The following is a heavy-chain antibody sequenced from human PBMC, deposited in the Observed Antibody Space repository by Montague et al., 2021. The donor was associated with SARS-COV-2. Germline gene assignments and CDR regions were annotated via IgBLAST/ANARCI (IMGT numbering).Heavy chain of an antibody. CDR2: ISRSSRTI. V-gene: IGHV3-48*04. D-gene: IGHD4-17*01. J-gene: IGHJ1*01. CDR1: GFTFGSYS. CDR3: ADYGDTEPFQH. Sequence: SLRLSCAASGFTFGSYSMNWVRQAPGKGLEWVSYISRSSRTIYYADSVKGRITISRDNAKNSLYLRMSSLRAEDTAVYYCADYGDTEPFQHWGQGTLVTVSS.